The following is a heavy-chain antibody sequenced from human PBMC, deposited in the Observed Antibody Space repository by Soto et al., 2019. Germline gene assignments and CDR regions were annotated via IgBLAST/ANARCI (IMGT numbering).Heavy chain of an antibody. D-gene: IGHD6-6*01. J-gene: IGHJ5*02. V-gene: IGHV4-39*01. CDR3: ARHALAARFSWFDP. Sequence: QLQLQESGPGLVKPSETLSLTCTVSGDSISDSNYSWGWIRQPPGKGLEWIGSIYYSGSTYNNPSFRSRVTISVDTSKNHFSLKLTSVTAADTAVFYCARHALAARFSWFDPWGQGTLVTVSS. CDR2: IYYSGST. CDR1: GDSISDSNYS.